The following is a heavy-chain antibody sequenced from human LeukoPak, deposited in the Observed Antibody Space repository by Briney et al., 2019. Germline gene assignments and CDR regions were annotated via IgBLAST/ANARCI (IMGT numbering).Heavy chain of an antibody. CDR2: IYYSGST. Sequence: SETLSLTCTVSGGSNNSYHCSWMRQPPGKGQERIVYIYYSGSTNYNPSLKSRLTISVDTSKNQFSLKLSSVTAADTAVYYCARHIYSSWDRAFDIWGQGTMVTVSS. J-gene: IGHJ3*02. CDR3: ARHIYSSWDRAFDI. V-gene: IGHV4-59*08. D-gene: IGHD6-13*01. CDR1: GGSNNSYH.